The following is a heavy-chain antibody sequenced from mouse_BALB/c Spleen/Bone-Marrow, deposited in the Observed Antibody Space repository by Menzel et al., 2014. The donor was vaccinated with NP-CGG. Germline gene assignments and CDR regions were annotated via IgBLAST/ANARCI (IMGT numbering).Heavy chain of an antibody. D-gene: IGHD1-1*01. CDR3: ARGTVVAYYYAMDY. Sequence: VQGVESGAELAKPGASVKMSCKASGYTFTSYWMHWVKQRPGQGLEWIGYINPSTGYTEYNQKFKDKATLTADKSSSTAYMQLSSLTSEDSAVYYCARGTVVAYYYAMDYWGQGTSVTVSS. J-gene: IGHJ4*01. V-gene: IGHV1-7*01. CDR2: INPSTGYT. CDR1: GYTFTSYW.